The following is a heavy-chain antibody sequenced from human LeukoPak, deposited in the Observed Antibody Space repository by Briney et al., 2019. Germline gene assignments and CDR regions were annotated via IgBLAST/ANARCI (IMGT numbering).Heavy chain of an antibody. J-gene: IGHJ6*03. V-gene: IGHV1-24*01. CDR1: GYTLTELS. CDR3: ATGHPSRKAQYYYYYYMDV. Sequence: ASVKVSCKVSGYTLTELSMHWVRQAPGKGLEWMGGFDPEDGETIYAQKFQGRVTMTEDTSTDTAYMELNSLRSEDTAVYYCATGHPSRKAQYYYYYYMDVWGKGTTVTISS. D-gene: IGHD2-2*01. CDR2: FDPEDGET.